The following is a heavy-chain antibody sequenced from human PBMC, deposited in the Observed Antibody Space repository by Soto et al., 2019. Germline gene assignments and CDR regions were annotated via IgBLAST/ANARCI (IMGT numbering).Heavy chain of an antibody. Sequence: QVQLVESGGGVVQPGRSLRLSCAASGFTFSSYGMHWVRQAPGKGLEWVAVIWYDGSNKYYADSVKGRFTISRDNSKNKLYLQMNCLRAEDTGVYYCARDSPVRFLEWLGDAFDIWGQGTMVTVSS. D-gene: IGHD3-3*01. CDR3: ARDSPVRFLEWLGDAFDI. J-gene: IGHJ3*02. CDR1: GFTFSSYG. V-gene: IGHV3-33*01. CDR2: IWYDGSNK.